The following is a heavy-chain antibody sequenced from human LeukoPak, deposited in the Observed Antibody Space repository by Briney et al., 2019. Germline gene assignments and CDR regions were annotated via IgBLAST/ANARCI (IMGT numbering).Heavy chain of an antibody. CDR2: IYSTGST. D-gene: IGHD3-16*02. CDR3: ARWGYRPSLVQNAFDI. Sequence: SETLSLTCTVSGGSISSGGYYWSWIRQPAGKGLEYLGRIYSTGSTNYNPSLRSRVTISVDTSKNHFSLKLSSVTAADTAVYYCARWGYRPSLVQNAFDIWGQGTMVTVSS. CDR1: GGSISSGGYY. J-gene: IGHJ3*02. V-gene: IGHV4-61*02.